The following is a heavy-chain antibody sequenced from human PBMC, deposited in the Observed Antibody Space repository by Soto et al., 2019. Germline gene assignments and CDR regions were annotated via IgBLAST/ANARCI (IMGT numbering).Heavy chain of an antibody. CDR1: GGTFSSYT. J-gene: IGHJ4*02. D-gene: IGHD6-6*01. CDR2: ITPILGIA. V-gene: IGHV1-69*02. CDR3: ALEYSMSSDSCLFDY. Sequence: SVKVSCKASGGTFSSYTISWVRQAPGQGLEWMGRITPILGIANYAQKFQGRVTITADKSTSTAYMELSSLRSEDTAVYYCALEYSMSSDSCLFDYRGQGTLVTVFS.